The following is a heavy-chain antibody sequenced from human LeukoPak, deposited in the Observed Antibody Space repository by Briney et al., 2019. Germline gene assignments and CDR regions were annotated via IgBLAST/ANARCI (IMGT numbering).Heavy chain of an antibody. V-gene: IGHV3-33*06. J-gene: IGHJ4*02. CDR1: GFTFSSYG. CDR3: AKAQSGSGWSFFDY. D-gene: IGHD6-19*01. Sequence: GGSLRLSCAASGFTFSSYGMHRVRQAPGKGLEWVAGIWYDGSDKNYADSVKGRFTISRDNSKNTLYLQMNSLRAEDTALYYCAKAQSGSGWSFFDYWGQGTLVTVSS. CDR2: IWYDGSDK.